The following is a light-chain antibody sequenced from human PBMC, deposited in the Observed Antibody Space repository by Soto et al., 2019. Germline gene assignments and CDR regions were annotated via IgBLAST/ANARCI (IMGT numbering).Light chain of an antibody. CDR1: QTITNNY. J-gene: IGKJ1*01. CDR2: DAS. V-gene: IGKV3-20*01. Sequence: EIVLTQSPGTLSLSPGERATLFCRASQTITNNYLAWYQQKPGQAPRLLIYDASRRATGIPDRFSGSGSGSDVTLTISRLEPEDVAVSFCQQCSFSPRTFGQGTKVEIK. CDR3: QQCSFSPRT.